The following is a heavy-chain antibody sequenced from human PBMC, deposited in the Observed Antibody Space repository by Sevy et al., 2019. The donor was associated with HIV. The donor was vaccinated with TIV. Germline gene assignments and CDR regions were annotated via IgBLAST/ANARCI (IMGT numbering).Heavy chain of an antibody. CDR3: ARGGYYGYSGLDY. V-gene: IGHV3-7*01. D-gene: IGHD3-10*01. Sequence: GGSLRLSCAASGFTTGFTFSDYWMAWVRQAPGKGLEWVANIKEDGTEIYYLDSLKGRFTISRDKAKNLLYLQMNSLGAEDTAVYYCARGGYYGYSGLDYWGQGTLVTVSS. CDR1: GFTTGFTFSDYW. CDR2: IKEDGTEI. J-gene: IGHJ4*02.